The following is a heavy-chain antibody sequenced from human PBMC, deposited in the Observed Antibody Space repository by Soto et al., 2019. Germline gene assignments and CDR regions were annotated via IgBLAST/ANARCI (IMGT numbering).Heavy chain of an antibody. V-gene: IGHV3-74*01. J-gene: IGHJ4*02. D-gene: IGHD3-10*01. Sequence: EVQLVESGGGLVQPGGSLRLSCAASGFTFSSYWMHWVRQAPGKGLVWVSRINSDGSSTSYADSVKGRFTISRDNAKKTLYLQMNSLRAEDTAVYYCARGAAPDYYGSGSYYRYWGQGTLVTVSS. CDR3: ARGAAPDYYGSGSYYRY. CDR1: GFTFSSYW. CDR2: INSDGSST.